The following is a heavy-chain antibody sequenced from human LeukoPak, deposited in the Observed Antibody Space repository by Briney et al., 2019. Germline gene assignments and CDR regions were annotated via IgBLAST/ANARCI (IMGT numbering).Heavy chain of an antibody. CDR2: INPNSGGT. CDR1: GYTFTGYY. Sequence: ASVKVSCKASGYTFTGYYMHWVRQAPGQGLEWMGWINPNSGGTNYAQNLQGRVTMTTDTSTITAYMELRSLRSDDTAVYYCARDLPRPEIAAAASHWFDPWGQGTLITVSS. V-gene: IGHV1-2*02. D-gene: IGHD6-13*01. J-gene: IGHJ5*02. CDR3: ARDLPRPEIAAAASHWFDP.